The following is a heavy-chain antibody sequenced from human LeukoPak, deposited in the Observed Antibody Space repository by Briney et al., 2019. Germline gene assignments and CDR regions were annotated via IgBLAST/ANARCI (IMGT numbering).Heavy chain of an antibody. J-gene: IGHJ5*02. V-gene: IGHV3-30-3*01. Sequence: GGPLRLSCAASGFTFSSYAMHWVRQAPGKGLEWVAVISYDGSNKYYADSVKGRFTISRDNSKNTLYLQMNSLRAEDTAVYYCARDRAIVVVNNWFDPWGQGTLVTVSS. CDR2: ISYDGSNK. D-gene: IGHD3-22*01. CDR3: ARDRAIVVVNNWFDP. CDR1: GFTFSSYA.